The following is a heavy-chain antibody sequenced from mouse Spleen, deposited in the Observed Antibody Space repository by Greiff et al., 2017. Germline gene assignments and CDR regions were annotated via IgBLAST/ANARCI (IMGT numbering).Heavy chain of an antibody. CDR1: GFSLTSYG. D-gene: IGHD2-1*01. Sequence: VQLQQSGPGLVQPSQSLSITCTVSGFSLTSYGVHWVRQSPGKGLEWLGVIWRGGSTDYNAAFMSRLSITKDNSKSQVFFKMNSLQADDTAIYYCAKKGGYYGNSLAYWGQGTLVTVSA. J-gene: IGHJ3*01. CDR3: AKKGGYYGNSLAY. CDR2: IWRGGST. V-gene: IGHV2-5*01.